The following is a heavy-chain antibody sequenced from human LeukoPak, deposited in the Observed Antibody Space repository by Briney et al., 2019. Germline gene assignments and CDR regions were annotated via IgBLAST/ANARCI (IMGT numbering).Heavy chain of an antibody. V-gene: IGHV4-59*11. J-gene: IGHJ5*02. Sequence: SETLSLTCTVSGGSISSHYWSWIRQPPGKGLEWIGYIYYSGSTNYNPSLKSRVTISVDTSKNQFSLKLSSVTAADTAVYYCARSYCSSTSCYAGSWFDPWGQGTLVTVSS. D-gene: IGHD2-2*01. CDR1: GGSISSHY. CDR2: IYYSGST. CDR3: ARSYCSSTSCYAGSWFDP.